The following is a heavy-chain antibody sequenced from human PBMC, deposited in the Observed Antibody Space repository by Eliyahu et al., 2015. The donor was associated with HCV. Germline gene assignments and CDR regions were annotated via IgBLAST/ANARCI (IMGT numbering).Heavy chain of an antibody. CDR3: ARESHERAFDI. CDR2: ISSSSSYI. Sequence: EVQLVESGGGLVKPGGARXLXCAASGLPXXSXRMNWVRQVPGKGLEWVSSISSSSSYIYYADSVKGRFTISRDNAKNSLYLQMNSLRAEDTAVYYCARESHERAFDIWGQGTMVTVSS. J-gene: IGHJ3*02. V-gene: IGHV3-21*01. CDR1: GLPXXSXR. D-gene: IGHD1-1*01.